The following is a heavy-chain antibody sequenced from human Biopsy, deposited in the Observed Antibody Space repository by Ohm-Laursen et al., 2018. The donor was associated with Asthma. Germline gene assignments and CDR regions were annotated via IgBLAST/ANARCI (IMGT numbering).Heavy chain of an antibody. V-gene: IGHV4-39*01. D-gene: IGHD6-13*01. J-gene: IGHJ6*02. CDR2: IYYSGTT. Sequence: SETLSLTCSLSSGSGGYMRSGNYYWGWIRQPPGKGLEWIGSIYYSGTTYYNPSLESRVTVSADTSKNQCSLKPTSVTAADTAVYYCVRGSSSWHHGPFHYYYGLDVWGQGTTATVSS. CDR1: SGSGGYMRSGNYY. CDR3: VRGSSSWHHGPFHYYYGLDV.